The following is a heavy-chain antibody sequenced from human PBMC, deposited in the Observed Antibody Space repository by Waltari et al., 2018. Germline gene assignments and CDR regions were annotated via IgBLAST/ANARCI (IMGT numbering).Heavy chain of an antibody. Sequence: QVHLVESGGGVVQPGGSLRLSCAASGFTFSDYGMHWVRRAPGKGLDGVAFIRYDASDIYYRDSVKGRFTISRDNSKNTLFLQMSSLRPEDTAVYYCAKVGVGLTTWYPFDVWGQGTMVTVSS. D-gene: IGHD1-1*01. CDR3: AKVGVGLTTWYPFDV. CDR2: IRYDASDI. V-gene: IGHV3-30*02. J-gene: IGHJ3*01. CDR1: GFTFSDYG.